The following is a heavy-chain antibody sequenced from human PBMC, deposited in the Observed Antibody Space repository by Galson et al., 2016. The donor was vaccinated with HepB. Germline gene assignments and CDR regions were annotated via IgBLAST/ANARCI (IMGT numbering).Heavy chain of an antibody. J-gene: IGHJ3*02. CDR2: MSYSGSRI. D-gene: IGHD2-8*01. V-gene: IGHV3-23*01. Sequence: SLRLSCAASGFTFSTQPMTWVRQAPGKGLEWVSGMSYSGSRIHYADSVKGRFTISRDNSKNTLYLQMNSLRAEDTAIYYCARKLISSGGDAFDIWDQGTMVTVSS. CDR1: GFTFSTQP. CDR3: ARKLISSGGDAFDI.